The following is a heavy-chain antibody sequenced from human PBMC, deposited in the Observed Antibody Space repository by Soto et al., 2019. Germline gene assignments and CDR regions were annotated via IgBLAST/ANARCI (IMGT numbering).Heavy chain of an antibody. D-gene: IGHD2-15*01. CDR1: GGTFSSYA. CDR3: ARDLGYCSGGSCKSYYYYYYGMDV. Sequence: GASVKVSCKASGGTFSSYAISWVRQAPGQGLEWMGGIIPIFGTANYAQKFQGRVTITADESTSTAYMELSSLRAEDTAVYYCARDLGYCSGGSCKSYYYYYYGMDVWGQGTTVTVSS. CDR2: IIPIFGTA. J-gene: IGHJ6*02. V-gene: IGHV1-69*13.